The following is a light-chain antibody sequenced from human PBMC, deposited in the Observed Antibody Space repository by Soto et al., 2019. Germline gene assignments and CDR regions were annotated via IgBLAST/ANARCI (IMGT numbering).Light chain of an antibody. Sequence: EIEMTQSPSTLSASVGDRVTITCRASQSISSWLAWYQQKPGKAPKLLIYDASSLESGVPSRFSGSGSGTEFTLTISSLQPDDVASYCCQQNNSTWTFGQGTKVEIK. V-gene: IGKV1-5*01. J-gene: IGKJ1*01. CDR1: QSISSW. CDR2: DAS. CDR3: QQNNSTWT.